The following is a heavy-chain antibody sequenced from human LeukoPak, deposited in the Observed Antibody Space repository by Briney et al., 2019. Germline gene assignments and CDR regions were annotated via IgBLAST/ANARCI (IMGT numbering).Heavy chain of an antibody. CDR2: IYPGDSDT. CDR1: GYSFTSYW. CDR3: ARLAVGPGPPY. V-gene: IGHV5-51*01. Sequence: GESLKISCKGSGYSFTSYWIGWVRQMPGKGLGWVGIIYPGDSDTRYSPSFPGQVTISADKSISTAYLQWSSLKASDTAMYYCARLAVGPGPPYWGQGTLVTVSS. D-gene: IGHD2-15*01. J-gene: IGHJ4*02.